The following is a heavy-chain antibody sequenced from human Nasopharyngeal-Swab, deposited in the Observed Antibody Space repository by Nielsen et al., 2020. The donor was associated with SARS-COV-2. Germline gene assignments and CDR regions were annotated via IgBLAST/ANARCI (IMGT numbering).Heavy chain of an antibody. J-gene: IGHJ3*02. D-gene: IGHD1-1*01. CDR2: ISYDGSNK. CDR3: AKGGVTTGTVGLDI. CDR1: GFTFSSYD. V-gene: IGHV3-30*18. Sequence: GESLKISCAASGFTFSSYDMHWVRQAPGKGLEWVAVISYDGSNKYYADSVKGRFTISRDNSKNTLYLQMNSLRAEDTAVYYCAKGGVTTGTVGLDIWGQGTMVTVSS.